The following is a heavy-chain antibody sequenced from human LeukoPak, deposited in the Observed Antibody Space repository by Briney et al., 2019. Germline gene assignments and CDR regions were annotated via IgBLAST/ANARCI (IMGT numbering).Heavy chain of an antibody. Sequence: GGSLRLSCAASGFTFSSYAMSWVRQGSGKGLEWISAISGSGGSTYYADSVRGRFTISRDNSKNTLFLQMNSLRAEDTAIYYCARMVRGVIIALRYGMDVWGQGTTVTVSS. J-gene: IGHJ6*02. CDR1: GFTFSSYA. CDR3: ARMVRGVIIALRYGMDV. D-gene: IGHD3-10*01. CDR2: ISGSGGST. V-gene: IGHV3-23*01.